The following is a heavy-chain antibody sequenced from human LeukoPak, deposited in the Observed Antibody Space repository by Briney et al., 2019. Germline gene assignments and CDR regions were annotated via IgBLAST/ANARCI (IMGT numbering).Heavy chain of an antibody. Sequence: ASVKVSCKASGYTFTSYGISWVRQAPGQGLEWMGWISAYNGNTNYAQKFQGRVTMTTDTSTGTAYMDLRSLRSDDTAVYYCARDLYMGVTRPVDYWGQGTLVTVSS. CDR3: ARDLYMGVTRPVDY. J-gene: IGHJ4*02. CDR2: ISAYNGNT. V-gene: IGHV1-18*01. D-gene: IGHD3-10*01. CDR1: GYTFTSYG.